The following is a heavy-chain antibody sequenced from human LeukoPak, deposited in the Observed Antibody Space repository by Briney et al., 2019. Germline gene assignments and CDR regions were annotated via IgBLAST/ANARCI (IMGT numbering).Heavy chain of an antibody. Sequence: ASVKVSCKASGGTFSSYAISWVRQAPGQGLEWMGRIIPILGIANYAQKFQGRVTITADKSTSTAYMELSSLRSEDTAVYYCAKEYSSGHNIFDYWGQGTLVTVSS. CDR2: IIPILGIA. J-gene: IGHJ4*02. D-gene: IGHD6-19*01. CDR1: GGTFSSYA. V-gene: IGHV1-69*04. CDR3: AKEYSSGHNIFDY.